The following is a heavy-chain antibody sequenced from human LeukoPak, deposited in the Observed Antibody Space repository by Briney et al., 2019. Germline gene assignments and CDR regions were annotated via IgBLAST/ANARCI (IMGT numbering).Heavy chain of an antibody. CDR2: ISGGAGNT. CDR1: EFTFSNYA. V-gene: IGHV3-23*01. CDR3: ATKGAGTARYFDY. D-gene: IGHD6-19*01. Sequence: GGSLRLSCAASEFTFSNYAMSWVRQAPGKGLEWVSAISGGAGNTYYAGSVKGRFTISRDNSKNTLYLQMNSLRAEDTAVYYCATKGAGTARYFDYWGQGTLVTVSS. J-gene: IGHJ4*02.